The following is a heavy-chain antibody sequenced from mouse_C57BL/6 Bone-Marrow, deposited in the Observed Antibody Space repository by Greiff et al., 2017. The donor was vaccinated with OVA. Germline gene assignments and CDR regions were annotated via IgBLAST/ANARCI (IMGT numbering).Heavy chain of an antibody. V-gene: IGHV5-17*01. D-gene: IGHD3-2*02. CDR3: ARHHSSGYVGAMYY. CDR2: ISSGSSTI. Sequence: DVQLVESGGGLVKPGGSLKLSCAASGFTFSDYGMHWVRQAPEKGLEWVAYISSGSSTIYYADTVKGRFTISRDNAKNTLFLQMTSLRSEDTAMYYCARHHSSGYVGAMYYWGQGTSVTVSS. J-gene: IGHJ4*01. CDR1: GFTFSDYG.